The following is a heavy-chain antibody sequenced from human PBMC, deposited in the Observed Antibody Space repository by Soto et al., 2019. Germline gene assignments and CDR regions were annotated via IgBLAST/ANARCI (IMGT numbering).Heavy chain of an antibody. CDR3: AKDQGCSGGSCSPWHFDY. J-gene: IGHJ4*02. CDR2: IAYDGSNK. CDR1: GFTFSSYG. V-gene: IGHV3-30*18. D-gene: IGHD2-15*01. Sequence: QVQLVESGGGVVQPGRSLRLSCAASGFTFSSYGMHWVRQAPGKGLEWVAVIAYDGSNKYYADSVKGRFTISRDNSKKTLHLQMNSLRAGDTAVYYCAKDQGCSGGSCSPWHFDYWGQGTLFTVSS.